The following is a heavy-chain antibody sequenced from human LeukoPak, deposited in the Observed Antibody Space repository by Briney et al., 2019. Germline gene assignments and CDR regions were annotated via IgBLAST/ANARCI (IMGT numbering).Heavy chain of an antibody. Sequence: ASVKVSCKASGYTFTGYYMHWVRQAPGQGLEWMGWINPNSGGTNYAQKFQGRVTMTRDTSISTAYMELSRLRSDDTAVYYCASVGENRVVPAAAYYYYGMDVWGQGTTVTVSS. CDR3: ASVGENRVVPAAAYYYYGMDV. J-gene: IGHJ6*02. CDR1: GYTFTGYY. CDR2: INPNSGGT. V-gene: IGHV1-2*02. D-gene: IGHD2-2*01.